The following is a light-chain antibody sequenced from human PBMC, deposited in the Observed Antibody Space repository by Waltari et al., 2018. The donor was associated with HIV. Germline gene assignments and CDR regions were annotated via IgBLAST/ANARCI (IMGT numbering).Light chain of an antibody. CDR1: LVSRNY. V-gene: IGLV3-10*01. J-gene: IGLJ3*02. CDR3: YSTDNSGDRSV. CDR2: EAS. Sequence: SLELAQPPSVSVSPGQTARITCSGHLVSRNYFYWFQKKSGQAPAVDIYEASKRPSGIPERFSGSISGTLDTLIIRGAQVEDAAEYYCYSTDNSGDRSVFGGGTKVTVL.